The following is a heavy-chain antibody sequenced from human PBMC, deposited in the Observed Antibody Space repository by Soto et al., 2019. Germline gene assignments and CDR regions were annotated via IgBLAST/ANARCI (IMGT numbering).Heavy chain of an antibody. CDR1: GYSISSSNW. CDR3: ARKGSGVYGMDV. V-gene: IGHV4-28*01. Sequence: QVQLQESGPGLVKPSDTLSLTCAVSGYSISSSNWWGWIRQPPGKRLEWIGYIYQSGSTYYNPSLKSRVTMSVDTSKIQFSLKLSSVTAVDSAVYYCARKGSGVYGMDVWGQGTTVSVSS. D-gene: IGHD3-10*01. CDR2: IYQSGST. J-gene: IGHJ6*02.